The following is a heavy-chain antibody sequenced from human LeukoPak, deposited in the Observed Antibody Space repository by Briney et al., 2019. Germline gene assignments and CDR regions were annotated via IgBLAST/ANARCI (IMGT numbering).Heavy chain of an antibody. CDR2: IYYSGST. CDR1: GGSISSSSYY. CDR3: ARHLDSSGWADYYYYGMGV. V-gene: IGHV4-39*01. J-gene: IGHJ6*02. D-gene: IGHD6-19*01. Sequence: SETLSLTCTVSGGSISSSSYYWGWIRQPPGKGLEWIGSIYYSGSTYHNPSLKSRVTISVDTSKNQLSLKLSSVTAADTAVYYCARHLDSSGWADYYYYGMGVWGQGTTVTVSS.